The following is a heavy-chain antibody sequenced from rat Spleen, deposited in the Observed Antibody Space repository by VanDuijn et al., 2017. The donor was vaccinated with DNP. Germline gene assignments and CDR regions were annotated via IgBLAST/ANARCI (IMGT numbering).Heavy chain of an antibody. D-gene: IGHD1-12*02. J-gene: IGHJ4*01. CDR3: TTEGYYYDGSYYYGVMDA. Sequence: EVQLVESGGGLVQPGRSLKLSCAASGFTFSNYWMTWIRQAPGKGLEWVASISYDGGSTYYRDSVKGRFTVSRDNAKSTLYLQMDSLRSEDTATYYCTTEGYYYDGSYYYGVMDAWGQGASVTVSS. V-gene: IGHV5-20*01. CDR1: GFTFSNYW. CDR2: ISYDGGST.